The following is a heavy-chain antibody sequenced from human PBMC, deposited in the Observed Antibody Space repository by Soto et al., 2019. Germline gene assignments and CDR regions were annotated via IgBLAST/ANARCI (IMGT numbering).Heavy chain of an antibody. D-gene: IGHD3-9*01. J-gene: IGHJ4*02. CDR2: IIPIFGTA. CDR3: ARVPADILTGYPFDY. V-gene: IGHV1-69*13. CDR1: GGTFSSYA. Sequence: GASVKVSCKASGGTFSSYAISWVRQAPGQGLEWMGGIIPIFGTANYAQKFQGRVTITADESTSTAYMELSSLRSEDTAVYYCARVPADILTGYPFDYWGQGTLVTVSS.